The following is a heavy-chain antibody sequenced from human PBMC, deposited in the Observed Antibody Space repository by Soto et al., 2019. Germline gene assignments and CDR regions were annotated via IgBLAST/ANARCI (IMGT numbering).Heavy chain of an antibody. D-gene: IGHD6-6*01. Sequence: GGSLRLSCVASGFDLTSSRMSWVRQAPGKGLEWVASISVSGKDTFYRHSVKGRFAISRDSAGTSLFLRMDSVKVEDTAVYHCARVHLVAGSAFYCAMDVWGPGTAVTVSS. CDR1: GFDLTSSR. CDR2: ISVSGKDT. V-gene: IGHV3-21*01. J-gene: IGHJ6*02. CDR3: ARVHLVAGSAFYCAMDV.